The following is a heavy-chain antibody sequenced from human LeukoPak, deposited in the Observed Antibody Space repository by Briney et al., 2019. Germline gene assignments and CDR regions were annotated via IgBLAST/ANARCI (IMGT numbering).Heavy chain of an antibody. CDR2: INWNGGST. J-gene: IGHJ3*02. Sequence: GGSLRLSCAASGFTFDDYGMSWVRQAPGKGLEWVSGINWNGGSTGYADSVKGRFTISRDNAKNSLYLQMNSLRAEDTALYHCARPTVTLDAFDIWGQGTMVTVSS. CDR3: ARPTVTLDAFDI. CDR1: GFTFDDYG. V-gene: IGHV3-20*01. D-gene: IGHD4-17*01.